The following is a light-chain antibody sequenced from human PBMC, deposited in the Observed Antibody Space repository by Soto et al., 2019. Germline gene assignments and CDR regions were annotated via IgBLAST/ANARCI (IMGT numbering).Light chain of an antibody. V-gene: IGKV3-20*01. J-gene: IGKJ2*01. CDR3: QQYGRSPYT. Sequence: ELVLTQSPGTLSLSPGERATLSCRASQSVGSNYLAWYQQKPGQAPRLLIYGASSRATGIPDRFSGSGSGTDFTLTIKRLEPEDFAVYYCQQYGRSPYTFAQGTNLEIK. CDR1: QSVGSNY. CDR2: GAS.